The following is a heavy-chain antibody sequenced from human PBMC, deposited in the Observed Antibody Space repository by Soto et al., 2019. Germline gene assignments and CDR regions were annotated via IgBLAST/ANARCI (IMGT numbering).Heavy chain of an antibody. V-gene: IGHV4-39*01. CDR2: IYYSGST. CDR3: ARLKYGGTMIVVVIMKHYYFDY. D-gene: IGHD3-22*01. CDR1: GGSISSSSYY. J-gene: IGHJ4*02. Sequence: QLQLQESGPGLVKPSETLSLTCTVSGGSISSSSYYWGWIRQPPGKGLEWIGSIYYSGSTYYNPSLKSRVTISVDTSKNQFSLKLSSVTAADTAVYYCARLKYGGTMIVVVIMKHYYFDYWGQGTLVTVSS.